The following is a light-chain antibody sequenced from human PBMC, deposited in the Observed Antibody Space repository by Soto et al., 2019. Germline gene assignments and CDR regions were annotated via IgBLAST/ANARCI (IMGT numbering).Light chain of an antibody. J-gene: IGKJ1*01. CDR2: GTS. CDR1: QTVSTN. CDR3: QQYNNWPWT. Sequence: EIVLTQSPAILSVSPGERVTLSCGATQTVSTNLAWYQQRPGQAPRLLIYGTSTRATGIPDRVSGSGSGTEFTLTISSLQSEDFAVYYCQQYNNWPWTFGQGTKVDIK. V-gene: IGKV3-15*01.